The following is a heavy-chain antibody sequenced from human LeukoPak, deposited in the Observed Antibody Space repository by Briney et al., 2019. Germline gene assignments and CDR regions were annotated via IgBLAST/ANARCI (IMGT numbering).Heavy chain of an antibody. J-gene: IGHJ6*03. CDR2: ISASGHYI. Sequence: PGGSLRLSCEASGFTFRSFAMSWVRQAPGKGLEWLSGISASGHYIYQADSVKGRFTISRDNSKNTLYIEINSLRVEDTAVYYCVRDGPWGDYQFYFYMDVWGKGTRVTVSS. V-gene: IGHV3-23*01. D-gene: IGHD2-2*01. CDR3: VRDGPWGDYQFYFYMDV. CDR1: GFTFRSFA.